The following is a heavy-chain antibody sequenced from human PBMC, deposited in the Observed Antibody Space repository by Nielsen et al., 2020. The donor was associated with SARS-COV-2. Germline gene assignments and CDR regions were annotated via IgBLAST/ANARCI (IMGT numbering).Heavy chain of an antibody. J-gene: IGHJ3*02. V-gene: IGHV3-73*01. D-gene: IGHD6-19*01. CDR1: GFSISDSG. CDR3: ARESVTGTDAFDI. CDR2: IRSKSHSYET. Sequence: ESLKISCAASGFSISDSGMHWVRQASGRGLEWLGRIRSKSHSYETVYAVSVRDRFTISRDDSENTASLQMNSLRAEDTAVYYCARESVTGTDAFDIWGQGTVVTVSS.